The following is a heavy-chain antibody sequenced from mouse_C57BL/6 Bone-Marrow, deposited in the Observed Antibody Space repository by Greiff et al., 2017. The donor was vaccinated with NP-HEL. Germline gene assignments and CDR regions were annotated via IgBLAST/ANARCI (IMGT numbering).Heavy chain of an antibody. CDR3: ARYSRGYFDY. CDR2: IYPSDSET. D-gene: IGHD2-12*01. J-gene: IGHJ2*01. Sequence: QVQLQQSGAELVRPGSSVKLSCKASGYTFTSYWMDWVKQRPGQGLEWIGNIYPSDSETHYNQKFKDKATLTVDKSSSTAYIQLSSLTSEDFAVDYCARYSRGYFDYWGQGTTLTVSS. V-gene: IGHV1-61*01. CDR1: GYTFTSYW.